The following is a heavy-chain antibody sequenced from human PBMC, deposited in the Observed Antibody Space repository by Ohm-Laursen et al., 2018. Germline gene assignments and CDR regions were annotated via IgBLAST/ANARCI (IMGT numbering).Heavy chain of an antibody. J-gene: IGHJ4*02. CDR3: ARAGDGCSGGRCYIFWDY. CDR1: GFTFSSYG. D-gene: IGHD2-15*01. V-gene: IGHV3-30*03. Sequence: SLRLSCAASGFTFSSYGMHWVRQAPGKGLEWVAVISYDGSNKYYADSVKGRFTISRDNSKNTLYLQMNSLRAEDTAVYYCARAGDGCSGGRCYIFWDYWGQGTLVTVSS. CDR2: ISYDGSNK.